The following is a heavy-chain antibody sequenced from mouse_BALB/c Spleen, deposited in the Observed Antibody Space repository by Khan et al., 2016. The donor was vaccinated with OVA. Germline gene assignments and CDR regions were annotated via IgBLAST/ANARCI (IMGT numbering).Heavy chain of an antibody. CDR3: ATRYGNPFAY. J-gene: IGHJ3*01. D-gene: IGHD2-1*01. Sequence: EVQLQQSGAELVKPGASVKLSCTASGFNIKDTYIHWVRQRPEQGLDWIGRIDPANGNTKYDPQFQDKATLTADTSSNTAYLELSSLTSEDTAVYYCATRYGNPFAYWGQGTLVSVSA. V-gene: IGHV14-3*02. CDR1: GFNIKDTY. CDR2: IDPANGNT.